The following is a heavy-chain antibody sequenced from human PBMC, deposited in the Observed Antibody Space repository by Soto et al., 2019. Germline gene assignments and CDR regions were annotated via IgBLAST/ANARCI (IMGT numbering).Heavy chain of an antibody. D-gene: IGHD2-21*01. J-gene: IGHJ6*02. CDR3: ARCGDCYGYGEYYYCGMDV. CDR2: INSGGNT. Sequence: EVQLVESGGGLVQPGGSLRLSCAASGFGVSNNYMSWVRQAPGKGLGWVSAINSGGNTYYADSVKGRFTISRDNTKNTVYLQMNSVGAEDTAVYYCARCGDCYGYGEYYYCGMDVWGQGTTVTVSS. CDR1: GFGVSNNY. V-gene: IGHV3-66*01.